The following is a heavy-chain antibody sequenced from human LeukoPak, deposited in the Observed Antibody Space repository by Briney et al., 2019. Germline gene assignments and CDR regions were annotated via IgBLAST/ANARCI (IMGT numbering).Heavy chain of an antibody. D-gene: IGHD3-16*02. CDR2: INHSGST. Sequence: SETLSLTCAVYGGSFSGYYWRWIRQPPGKGLEWIGEINHSGSTNYNPSLKSRVTISVDTSKNQFSLKLSSVTAADTAVYYCASRPAVGGVIPFDYWGQGTLVTVSS. CDR1: GGSFSGYY. J-gene: IGHJ4*02. CDR3: ASRPAVGGVIPFDY. V-gene: IGHV4-34*01.